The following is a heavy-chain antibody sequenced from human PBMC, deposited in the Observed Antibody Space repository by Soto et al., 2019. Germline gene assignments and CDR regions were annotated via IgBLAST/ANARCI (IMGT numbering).Heavy chain of an antibody. CDR3: AKFYGGNSAHTYAIDP. V-gene: IGHV3-23*01. CDR1: GFTFSSYA. Sequence: EVQLLESGGGLVQPGGSLRLSCAASGFTFSSYAMSWVRQAPGKGLEWVSTISSSGGSTHYADSVKGRFTISRDNSKNTLYLQMNSLRAEDTAGYYWAKFYGGNSAHTYAIDPWGQGTLVTVSS. D-gene: IGHD2-21*02. J-gene: IGHJ5*02. CDR2: ISSSGGST.